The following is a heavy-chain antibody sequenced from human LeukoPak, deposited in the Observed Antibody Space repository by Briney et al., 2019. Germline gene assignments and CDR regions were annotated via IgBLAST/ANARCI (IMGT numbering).Heavy chain of an antibody. V-gene: IGHV1-24*01. D-gene: IGHD3-3*01. J-gene: IGHJ3*02. CDR2: FDPEDGET. CDR3: ATDSQFWSGYSHSHAFDI. Sequence: GASVKVSCKASGYTFTGYYMHWVRQAPGKGLEWMGGFDPEDGETIYAQKFQGRVTMTEDTSTDTAYMELSSLRSEDTAVYYCATDSQFWSGYSHSHAFDIWGQGTMVTVSS. CDR1: GYTFTGYY.